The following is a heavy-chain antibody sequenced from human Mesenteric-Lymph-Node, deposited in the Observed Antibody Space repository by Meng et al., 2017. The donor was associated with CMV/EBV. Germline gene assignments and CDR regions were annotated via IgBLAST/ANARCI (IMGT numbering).Heavy chain of an antibody. CDR2: ISSSSSYT. CDR3: ARDLNWIFFDY. J-gene: IGHJ4*02. CDR1: GFTFDDYY. D-gene: IGHD3-3*01. V-gene: IGHV3-11*06. Sequence: SCAASGFTFDDYYRSWLRQAPGKGLEWVSYISSSSSYTNYADSVKGRFTISRDNAKNTLYLQMNSLRVEDTAVYFCARDLNWIFFDYWGQGSLVTVSS.